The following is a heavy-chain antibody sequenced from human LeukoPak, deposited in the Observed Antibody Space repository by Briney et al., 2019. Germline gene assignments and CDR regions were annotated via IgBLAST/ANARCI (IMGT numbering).Heavy chain of an antibody. Sequence: PGGSLRLSCAASGFTFSSYAMHWVRQAPGKGLEWVAVISYDGSNKYYADSVKGRFTISRDNSKNTLYLQMNSLRAEDTAVYYCAREETYYDFWSGYYTGRYFDYWGQGTLVTVSS. V-gene: IGHV3-30-3*01. CDR3: AREETYYDFWSGYYTGRYFDY. D-gene: IGHD3-3*01. CDR1: GFTFSSYA. CDR2: ISYDGSNK. J-gene: IGHJ4*02.